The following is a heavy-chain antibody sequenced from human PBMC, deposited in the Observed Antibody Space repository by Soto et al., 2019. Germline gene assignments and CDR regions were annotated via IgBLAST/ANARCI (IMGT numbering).Heavy chain of an antibody. J-gene: IGHJ4*01. V-gene: IGHV3-30-3*01. CDR1: GFTFSSYA. Sequence: QVQLVESGGGVVQPGRCLRLSCAASGFTFSSYAMHWVRQAPGKGLEWVAVISYDGSNKYYTDSVKGRFTISRDNSNNSLYLQMASLRAEDTAVYYCARDSSPAYWGHGTLVTVSS. CDR2: ISYDGSNK. CDR3: ARDSSPAY.